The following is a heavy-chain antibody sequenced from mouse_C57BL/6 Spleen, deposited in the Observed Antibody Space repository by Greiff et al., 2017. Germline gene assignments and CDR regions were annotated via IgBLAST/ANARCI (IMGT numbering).Heavy chain of an antibody. CDR1: GYTFTDYY. V-gene: IGHV1-19*01. Sequence: VEPGASVKMSCKASGYTFTDYYMNWVKQSHGKSLEWIGVINPYNGGTSYNQKFKGKATLTVDKSSSTAYMELNSLTSADSAVYYCARRYYFLHFDYWGQGTTLTVSS. D-gene: IGHD1-1*02. J-gene: IGHJ2*01. CDR2: INPYNGGT. CDR3: ARRYYFLHFDY.